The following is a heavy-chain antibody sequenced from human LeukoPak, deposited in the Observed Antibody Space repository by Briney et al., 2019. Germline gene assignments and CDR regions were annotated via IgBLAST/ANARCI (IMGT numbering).Heavy chain of an antibody. Sequence: GGSLRLSCAASGFTFSSYSMNWVRQAPGKGLEWVSYISSSSSTIYYADSVKGRFTISRDNSKNTLYLQMNSLRAEDTAVYYCAKARDYYEYYFDYWGQGTLVTVSS. J-gene: IGHJ4*02. CDR3: AKARDYYEYYFDY. D-gene: IGHD2-21*02. CDR1: GFTFSSYS. CDR2: ISSSSSTI. V-gene: IGHV3-48*01.